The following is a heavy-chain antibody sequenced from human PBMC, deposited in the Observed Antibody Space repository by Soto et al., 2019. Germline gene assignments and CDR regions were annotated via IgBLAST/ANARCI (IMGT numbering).Heavy chain of an antibody. Sequence: EVQLVESGGGLVQPGGSLRLSCAASGFTFTSHWMHWVRQAPGKGLVWVSRIKSDGSGTIYADSVKGRFTISRDNAKNALYLQMNSLRADVTAVYYCASEWSRTGWPFDSWGQGTLVTVSS. V-gene: IGHV3-74*01. CDR2: IKSDGSGT. CDR1: GFTFTSHW. D-gene: IGHD2-15*01. CDR3: ASEWSRTGWPFDS. J-gene: IGHJ4*02.